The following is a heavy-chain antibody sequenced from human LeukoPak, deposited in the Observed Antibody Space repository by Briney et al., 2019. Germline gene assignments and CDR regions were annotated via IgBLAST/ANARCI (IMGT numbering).Heavy chain of an antibody. CDR2: INHSEIP. CDR3: VRASYGARVGY. D-gene: IGHD4-17*01. V-gene: IGHV4-34*01. J-gene: IGHJ4*02. CDR1: GGSFSGYY. Sequence: PSETLSLTCAVSGGSFSGYYWSWIRQPPGKGLEWIGEINHSEIPNYNTSLKSRVTIFVHTSKNQFSLKLSSVTAADTAVYYCVRASYGARVGYWGQGTQVTVSS.